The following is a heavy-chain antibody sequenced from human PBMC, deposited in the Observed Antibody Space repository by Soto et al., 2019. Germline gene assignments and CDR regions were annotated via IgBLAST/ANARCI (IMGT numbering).Heavy chain of an antibody. CDR3: ARHKSAAGSFDY. D-gene: IGHD6-13*01. V-gene: IGHV4-59*08. CDR1: GGSINSYY. J-gene: IGHJ4*02. CDR2: IYYSGST. Sequence: SDTLSLTCTVSGGSINSYYWTWIRQPPGKGLEWIGYIYYSGSTNYNPSLKSRVTISVDTSKNQFSLKLSSVTAADTAVYYCARHKSAAGSFDYWGQGTLVTVS.